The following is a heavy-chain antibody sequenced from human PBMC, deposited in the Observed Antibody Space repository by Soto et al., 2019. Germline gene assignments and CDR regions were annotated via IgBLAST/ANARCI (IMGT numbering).Heavy chain of an antibody. J-gene: IGHJ6*03. CDR3: ARQYSSSSVYYYYMDV. Sequence: QVQLVQSGAEVKKPGSSVKVSCKASGGTFSSYTISWVRQAPGQGLEWMGRIIPILGIANYAQKFQGRVTITADKSTSTAYIELSSLRSEDTAVYYCARQYSSSSVYYYYMDVWGKGTTVTVSS. D-gene: IGHD6-6*01. V-gene: IGHV1-69*02. CDR1: GGTFSSYT. CDR2: IIPILGIA.